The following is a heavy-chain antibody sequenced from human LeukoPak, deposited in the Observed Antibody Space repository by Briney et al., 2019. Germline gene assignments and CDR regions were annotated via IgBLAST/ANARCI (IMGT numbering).Heavy chain of an antibody. D-gene: IGHD6-6*01. V-gene: IGHV1-46*01. CDR2: INPSGGST. Sequence: ASGKVSCKASGYTFTNYYIHWVRQAPGQGLEWTGIINPSGGSTSYAQKFQGRVTMTRDTSTSTVYMELSSLRSEDTAVYYCARESPYSDSSRSRFDYWGQGTLVTVSS. CDR3: ARESPYSDSSRSRFDY. CDR1: GYTFTNYY. J-gene: IGHJ4*02.